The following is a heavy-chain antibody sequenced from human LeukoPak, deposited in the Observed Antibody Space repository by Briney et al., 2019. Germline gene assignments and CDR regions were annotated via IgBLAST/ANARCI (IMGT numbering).Heavy chain of an antibody. D-gene: IGHD6-19*01. V-gene: IGHV3-7*03. CDR1: GFTFSSRW. Sequence: PGGSLRLSCTASGFTFSSRWMTWVRRPPVKGLEWVANIKEDGSVKYYVDSVKGRFTISRDNTKNVLYLQMNSLRADDTAVYFCARDSTWLLDYWGQGTLITVSS. J-gene: IGHJ4*02. CDR2: IKEDGSVK. CDR3: ARDSTWLLDY.